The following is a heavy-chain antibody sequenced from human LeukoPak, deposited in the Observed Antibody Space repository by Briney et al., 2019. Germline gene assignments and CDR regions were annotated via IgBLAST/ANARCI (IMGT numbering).Heavy chain of an antibody. V-gene: IGHV3-30*02. J-gene: IGHJ5*02. Sequence: GGSLRLSCAASGFTFSRYGMHWVGQAPGKGLDWVAFIRYDGSNKYYADSVKGRFTISRNNAKNTLYLQMNILRAGDTAVYDCAKDRPDCSSTSCQEGNWFDPWGQGTLVTLSS. CDR1: GFTFSRYG. CDR3: AKDRPDCSSTSCQEGNWFDP. CDR2: IRYDGSNK. D-gene: IGHD2-2*01.